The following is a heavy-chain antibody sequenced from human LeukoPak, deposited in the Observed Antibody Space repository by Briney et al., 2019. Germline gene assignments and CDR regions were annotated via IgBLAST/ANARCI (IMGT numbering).Heavy chain of an antibody. CDR3: ARLLDYYDSSGYYYSWYFDL. CDR1: GGSFSGYY. J-gene: IGHJ2*01. D-gene: IGHD3-22*01. CDR2: INHSGST. Sequence: SETLSLTCAVYGGSFSGYYWSWIRQPPGKGLEWIGEINHSGSTNYNPSLKSRVTISVDTSKNQFSLKLSSVTAADTAVYYCARLLDYYDSSGYYYSWYFDLWGRGTLVTVSS. V-gene: IGHV4-34*01.